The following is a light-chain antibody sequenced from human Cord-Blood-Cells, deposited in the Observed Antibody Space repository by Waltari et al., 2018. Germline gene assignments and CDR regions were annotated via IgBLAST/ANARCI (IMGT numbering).Light chain of an antibody. J-gene: IGKJ5*01. CDR2: DAS. V-gene: IGKV3-11*01. CDR1: QGVSSY. CDR3: QQRSNWPIT. Sequence: EIVLTQSPATLSLSPGERATLSCRASQGVSSYLAWYQQKPGQAPSLLIYDASNRATGIPARFSGSGSGIDFTLTISSLEPEDFAVYYCQQRSNWPITFGQGTRLEIK.